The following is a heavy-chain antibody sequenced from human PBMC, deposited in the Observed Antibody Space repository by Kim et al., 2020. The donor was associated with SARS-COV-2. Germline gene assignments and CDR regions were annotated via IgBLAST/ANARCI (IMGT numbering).Heavy chain of an antibody. CDR2: INPNTGDT. V-gene: IGHV1-2*02. D-gene: IGHD3-9*01. Sequence: ASVKVSCKASGYTFTGYYMHWVRQAPGQGLEWMGWINPNTGDTYYAQKFQGRVIMTRDTSISTVYMELSRLRSDDTAVFYCARVDYDDILTGPDHIIGYWGQGSLVTVSS. J-gene: IGHJ4*02. CDR1: GYTFTGYY. CDR3: ARVDYDDILTGPDHIIGY.